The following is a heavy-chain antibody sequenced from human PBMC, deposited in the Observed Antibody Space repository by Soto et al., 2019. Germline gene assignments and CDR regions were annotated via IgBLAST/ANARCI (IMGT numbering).Heavy chain of an antibody. Sequence: EVQLVEYGGGLVQPGGSLRLSCAASGFTVSSNYMSWVRQAPGKGLEWVSVIYSGGSTYYADSVKGRFTISRDNSKNTLYLHMNSLRAEDTAVYYCARVSSSGFHFDYWGQAPLVTVSS. CDR2: IYSGGST. CDR3: ARVSSSGFHFDY. J-gene: IGHJ4*02. CDR1: GFTVSSNY. V-gene: IGHV3-66*01. D-gene: IGHD6-6*01.